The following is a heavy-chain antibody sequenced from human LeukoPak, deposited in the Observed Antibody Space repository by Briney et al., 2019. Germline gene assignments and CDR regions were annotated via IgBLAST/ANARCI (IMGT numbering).Heavy chain of an antibody. V-gene: IGHV1-2*02. Sequence: GASVKVSCKASGYTFTGYYMHWVQQAPGQGLEWMGWINPNSGGTTYAQKFQGRVTMTRDTSISTAYMEVSRLRSDDTAMYYCAMASSGWIDYWGQGTLVTVSS. CDR3: AMASSGWIDY. CDR1: GYTFTGYY. D-gene: IGHD6-19*01. J-gene: IGHJ4*02. CDR2: INPNSGGT.